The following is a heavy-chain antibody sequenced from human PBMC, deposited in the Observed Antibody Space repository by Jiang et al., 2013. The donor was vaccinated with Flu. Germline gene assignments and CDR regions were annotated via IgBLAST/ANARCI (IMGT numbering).Heavy chain of an antibody. D-gene: IGHD5-24*01. Sequence: PGSSVKVSCKASGGTFSSYTISWVRQAPGQGLEWMGRIIPILGIANYAQKFQGRVTITADKSTSTAYMELSSLRSEDTAVYYCARSRDGYNFPGSYYFDYWGQGTLVTVSS. CDR2: IIPILGIA. V-gene: IGHV1-69*02. CDR3: ARSRDGYNFPGSYYFDY. CDR1: GGTFSSYT. J-gene: IGHJ4*02.